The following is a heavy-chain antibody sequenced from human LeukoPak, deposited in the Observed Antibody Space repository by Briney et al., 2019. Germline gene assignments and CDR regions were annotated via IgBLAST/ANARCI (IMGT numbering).Heavy chain of an antibody. CDR3: ARHESAVGALFY. CDR1: GGSISRYN. V-gene: IGHV4-59*08. CDR2: IYSAGST. Sequence: SETLSLTCAVSGGSISRYNRSWIRQPPGKGLEWIGYIYSAGSTNSHPCLKSRITISVDTSRNEVSLRVTSVTAADAAVYYCARHESAVGALFYWGQGSLVTVSS. J-gene: IGHJ4*02. D-gene: IGHD1-26*01.